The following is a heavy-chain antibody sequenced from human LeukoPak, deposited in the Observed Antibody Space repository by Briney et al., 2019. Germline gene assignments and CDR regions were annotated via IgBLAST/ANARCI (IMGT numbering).Heavy chain of an antibody. D-gene: IGHD2-15*01. CDR3: ARGSTGYCSGGSCQTDY. J-gene: IGHJ4*02. CDR2: IHYSGTT. CDR1: GGSISSYY. V-gene: IGHV4-59*12. Sequence: SETLSLTCTVSGGSISSYYWSWIRQPPGKGLEWIGYIHYSGTTNYNPSLKSRVTISVDTSKNQFSLKLSSVTAADTAVYYCARGSTGYCSGGSCQTDYWGQGTLITVSS.